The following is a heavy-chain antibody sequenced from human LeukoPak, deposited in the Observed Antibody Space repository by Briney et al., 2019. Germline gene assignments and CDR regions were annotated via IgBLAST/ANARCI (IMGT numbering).Heavy chain of an antibody. Sequence: SETLSLTCTVSGGSISSSSYYWGWIRQPPGKGLEWIGSIYYSGSTYYNPSLKSRVTISVDTSKNQFSLKLSSVTAADTAVYYCARDLYGQNNWFDPWGQGTLVTVSS. V-gene: IGHV4-39*07. CDR1: GGSISSSSYY. CDR3: ARDLYGQNNWFDP. J-gene: IGHJ5*02. CDR2: IYYSGST. D-gene: IGHD2-8*01.